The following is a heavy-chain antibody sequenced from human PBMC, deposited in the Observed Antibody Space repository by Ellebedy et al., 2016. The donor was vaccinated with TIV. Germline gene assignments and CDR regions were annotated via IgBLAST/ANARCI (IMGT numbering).Heavy chain of an antibody. CDR3: YSGGY. D-gene: IGHD2-21*01. CDR1: GVTVSNNY. CDR2: IYSGGST. Sequence: GGSLRLXCAASGVTVSNNYMTWVRQAPGKGLELVSLIYSGGSTYYADSVKGRFTISRDNAKNSLYLQMNSLRAEDTAVYYCYSGGYWGQGTLVTVSS. J-gene: IGHJ4*02. V-gene: IGHV3-53*01.